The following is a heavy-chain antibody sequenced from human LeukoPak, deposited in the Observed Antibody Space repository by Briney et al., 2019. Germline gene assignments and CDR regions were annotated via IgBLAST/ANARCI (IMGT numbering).Heavy chain of an antibody. CDR3: ASIPKLYPGGPPATDAFDI. CDR1: GFTFSSYA. V-gene: IGHV3-23*01. Sequence: GGSLRLSCAASGFTFSSYAMSWVRQAPGKGLEWVSAISGSGGSTYYADSVKGRFTISRDNAKNSLYLQMNSLRAEDTAVYYCASIPKLYPGGPPATDAFDIWGQGTMVTVSS. J-gene: IGHJ3*02. D-gene: IGHD5-24*01. CDR2: ISGSGGST.